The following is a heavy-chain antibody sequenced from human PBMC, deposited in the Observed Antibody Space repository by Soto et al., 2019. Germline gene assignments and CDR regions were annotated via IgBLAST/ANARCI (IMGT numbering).Heavy chain of an antibody. CDR1: GFTFSSYG. Sequence: GGSLRLSCAASGFTFSSYGMYWVRQAPGKGLEWLALVSYDGSSKYYADSVKGRFTISRDNSKNTLYLQMNSLRAEDTAVYYCAYSSTPFDYWGQGTLVTVSS. CDR2: VSYDGSSK. V-gene: IGHV3-30*03. CDR3: AYSSTPFDY. J-gene: IGHJ4*02. D-gene: IGHD6-13*01.